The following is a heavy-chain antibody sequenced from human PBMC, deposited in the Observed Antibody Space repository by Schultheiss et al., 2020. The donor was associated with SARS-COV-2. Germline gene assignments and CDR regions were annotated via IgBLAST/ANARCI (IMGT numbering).Heavy chain of an antibody. CDR3: ARGRIVVPAAMPRSGNIDY. D-gene: IGHD2-2*01. V-gene: IGHV4-39*07. J-gene: IGHJ4*02. CDR1: GGSISSSSYY. CDR2: INHSGST. Sequence: SQTLSLTCTVSGGSISSSSYYWSWIRQPPGKGLEWIGEINHSGSTNYNPSLKSRVTISVDTSKNQFSLKLSSVTAADTAVYYCARGRIVVPAAMPRSGNIDYWGQGTLVTVSS.